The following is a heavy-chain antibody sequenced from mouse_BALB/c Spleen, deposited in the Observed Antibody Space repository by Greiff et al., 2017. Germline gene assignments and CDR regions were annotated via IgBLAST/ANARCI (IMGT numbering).Heavy chain of an antibody. CDR3: ARDMWERGFAY. V-gene: IGHV7-3*02. D-gene: IGHD4-1*01. Sequence: EVQLVESGGGLVQPGGSLRLSCATSGFTFTDYYMSWVRQPPGKALEWLGFIRNKANGYTTEYSASVKGRFTISRDNSQSILYLQMNTLRAEDSATYYCARDMWERGFAYWGQGTLVTVSA. J-gene: IGHJ3*01. CDR2: IRNKANGYTT. CDR1: GFTFTDYY.